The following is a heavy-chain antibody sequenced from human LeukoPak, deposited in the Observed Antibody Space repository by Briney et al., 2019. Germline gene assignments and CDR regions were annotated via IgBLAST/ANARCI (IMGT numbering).Heavy chain of an antibody. J-gene: IGHJ4*02. V-gene: IGHV3-23*01. D-gene: IGHD1-26*01. CDR1: GLIFSNFW. CDR3: AKEEVVGAIRVVDF. Sequence: QSGGSLRLSCEDSGLIFSNFWMSWVRQAPGKGLEWVSAISNSAVEYYADSVKGRFTISRANSKNTLDLQMNNLRGEDTAVYYCAKEEVVGAIRVVDFWGQGSLVTVSS. CDR2: ISNSAVE.